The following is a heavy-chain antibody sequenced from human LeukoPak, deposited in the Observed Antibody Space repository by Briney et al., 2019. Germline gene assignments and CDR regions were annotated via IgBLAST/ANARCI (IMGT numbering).Heavy chain of an antibody. Sequence: PGGSLRLSCAASGFTFSSYGMHWVRQAPGKGLEWVAVIWYDGSNKYYADSMKGRFTISRDNSKNTLYLQVNSLRAEDTAMYYCARNILFAFDIWGQGTMVTVSS. CDR3: ARNILFAFDI. V-gene: IGHV3-33*01. CDR1: GFTFSSYG. D-gene: IGHD2/OR15-2a*01. CDR2: IWYDGSNK. J-gene: IGHJ3*02.